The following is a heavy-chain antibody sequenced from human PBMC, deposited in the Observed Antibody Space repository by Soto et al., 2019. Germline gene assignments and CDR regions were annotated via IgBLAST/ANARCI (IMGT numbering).Heavy chain of an antibody. Sequence: GSLRLSCVASGFTFGTYAIHWVRLAPGKGLQWVALISYEGSNTYYADSVKGRFTVSRDNSKNTLYLQMNSLRPEDTGVYYCARVTPGNNLYYFYGLDVWGQGTSVTAP. D-gene: IGHD1-1*01. CDR2: ISYEGSNT. CDR1: GFTFGTYA. V-gene: IGHV3-30-3*01. J-gene: IGHJ6*02. CDR3: ARVTPGNNLYYFYGLDV.